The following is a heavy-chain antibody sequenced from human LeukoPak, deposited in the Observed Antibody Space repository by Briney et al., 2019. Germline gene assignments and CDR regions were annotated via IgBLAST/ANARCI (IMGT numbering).Heavy chain of an antibody. CDR1: GFTVSSNY. CDR3: AFCGGDCYSLGAFDI. Sequence: HAGGPLRLSCAASGFTVSSNYMSWVRQAPGKGLEWVSVIYSGGSTYYADSVKGRFTISRDNSKNTLYLQMNSLRAEDTAVYYCAFCGGDCYSLGAFDIWGQGTMVTVSS. J-gene: IGHJ3*02. CDR2: IYSGGST. D-gene: IGHD2-21*02. V-gene: IGHV3-53*01.